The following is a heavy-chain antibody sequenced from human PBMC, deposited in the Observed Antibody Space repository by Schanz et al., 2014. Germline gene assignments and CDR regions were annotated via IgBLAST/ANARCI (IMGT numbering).Heavy chain of an antibody. CDR1: GFGFSSYS. V-gene: IGHV3-48*01. CDR3: AKGRFGELSAFDI. Sequence: EVHLVESGGGLIQPGGSLRLSCAASGFGFSSYSMNWVRQAPGKGLEWVSYISGSSRTIYYADSVKGRFTISRDNAKNSLYLEMNSLRAEDTAVYYCAKGRFGELSAFDIWGQGTMVTVSS. D-gene: IGHD3-10*01. CDR2: ISGSSRTI. J-gene: IGHJ3*02.